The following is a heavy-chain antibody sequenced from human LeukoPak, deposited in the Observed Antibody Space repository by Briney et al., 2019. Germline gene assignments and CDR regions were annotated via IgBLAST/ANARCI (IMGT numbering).Heavy chain of an antibody. CDR3: ARIEWERLGRAFDI. CDR2: IYSAGAT. D-gene: IGHD1-26*01. CDR1: GFTVSDNY. Sequence: GGSLRLSCAASGFTVSDNYMTWVRQAPGKGLEWVSSIYSAGATHYAESVKGRFTISRDNSKNTLYLQMNSLRAEDMAVYYCARIEWERLGRAFDIWGQGTMVAVSS. J-gene: IGHJ3*02. V-gene: IGHV3-53*01.